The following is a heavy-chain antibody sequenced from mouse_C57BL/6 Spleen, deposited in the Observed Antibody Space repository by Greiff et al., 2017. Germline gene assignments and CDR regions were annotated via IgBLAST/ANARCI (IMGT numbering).Heavy chain of an antibody. D-gene: IGHD2-4*01. Sequence: QVQLQQPGAELVKPGASVKLSCKASGYTFTSYWMHWVKQRPGPGLEWIGMIHPNSGSTNYNEKFKSKATLTVDKSSSTAYMQLSSLTSEDSAVYYCARSKGLHYYAMDYWGQGTSVTVSS. V-gene: IGHV1-64*01. J-gene: IGHJ4*01. CDR3: ARSKGLHYYAMDY. CDR1: GYTFTSYW. CDR2: IHPNSGST.